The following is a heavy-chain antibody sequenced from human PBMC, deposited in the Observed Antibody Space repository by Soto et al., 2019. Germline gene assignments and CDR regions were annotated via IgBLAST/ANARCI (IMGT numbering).Heavy chain of an antibody. CDR1: GFTFSSYA. CDR3: AKDGDGYSSGFWQ. CDR2: ISGSGGST. J-gene: IGHJ4*02. D-gene: IGHD6-19*01. Sequence: EVQLLESGGGLVQPGGSLRLSCAASGFTFSSYAMSWVRQAPGKGLEWLSAISGSGGSTYYADSVKGRFTISRDNSKNTLYLQMNSLRAEDTAVYYCAKDGDGYSSGFWQWGQGTLVTVSS. V-gene: IGHV3-23*01.